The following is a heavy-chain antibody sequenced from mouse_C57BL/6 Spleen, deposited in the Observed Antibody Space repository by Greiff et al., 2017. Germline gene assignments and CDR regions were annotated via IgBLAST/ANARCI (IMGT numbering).Heavy chain of an antibody. Sequence: VQLQQSGPELVKPGASVKISCKASGYTFTDYYMNWVKQSHGKSLEWIGDINPNNGGTSYNQKFKGKATLTVDKSSSTAYMELRSLTSEDSAVYYCASHDGYWGQGTLVTVSA. CDR1: GYTFTDYY. V-gene: IGHV1-26*01. CDR3: ASHDGY. CDR2: INPNNGGT. J-gene: IGHJ3*02.